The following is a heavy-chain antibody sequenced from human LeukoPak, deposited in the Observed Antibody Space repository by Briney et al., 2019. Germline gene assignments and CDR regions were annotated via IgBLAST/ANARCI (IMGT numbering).Heavy chain of an antibody. CDR1: GFTFGSSG. CDR2: VRNDGTTK. CDR3: ASRIATSFEY. V-gene: IGHV3-30*02. J-gene: IGHJ4*02. D-gene: IGHD6-13*01. Sequence: GGSLRLSCTASGFTFGSSGMHWVRQAPGKGLEWVAFVRNDGTTKYYAKSVKGRSTISRDDSKNTLYLHVSSLRAEDTAVYYCASRIATSFEYWGPGTLVTVSS.